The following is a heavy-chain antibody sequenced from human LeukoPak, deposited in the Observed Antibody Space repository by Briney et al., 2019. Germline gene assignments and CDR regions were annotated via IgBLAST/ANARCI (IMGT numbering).Heavy chain of an antibody. CDR3: ARQGCGGDCLDAFGI. V-gene: IGHV5-51*01. D-gene: IGHD2-21*02. Sequence: GESLKISCKGSGYSFTSYWIGWVRQMPGKGLEWMGIIYPGDSDTRYSPSFQGQVTISADKSISTAYLQWSSLKASDTAMYYCARQGCGGDCLDAFGIWGQGTMVTVSS. CDR1: GYSFTSYW. CDR2: IYPGDSDT. J-gene: IGHJ3*02.